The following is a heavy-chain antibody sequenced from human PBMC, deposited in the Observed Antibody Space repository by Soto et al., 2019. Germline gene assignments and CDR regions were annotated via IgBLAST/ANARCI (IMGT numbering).Heavy chain of an antibody. D-gene: IGHD2-2*01. Sequence: VGSLRLSCAASGFTFSSYAMSWVRQAPGRGLEWVSAISGSGGSTYYADSVKGRFTISRDNSKNTLYLQMNSLRAEDTAVYYCAKDPSSQLLPPYFDYWGQGTLVTVSS. CDR3: AKDPSSQLLPPYFDY. CDR2: ISGSGGST. V-gene: IGHV3-23*01. CDR1: GFTFSSYA. J-gene: IGHJ4*02.